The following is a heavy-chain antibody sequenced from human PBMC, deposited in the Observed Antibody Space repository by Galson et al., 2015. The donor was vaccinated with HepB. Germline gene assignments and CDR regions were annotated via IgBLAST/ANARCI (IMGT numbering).Heavy chain of an antibody. V-gene: IGHV3-30*04. CDR1: GFTFSSYA. J-gene: IGHJ4*02. CDR3: ARTFYFDY. D-gene: IGHD3-16*01. Sequence: SLRLSCAASGFTFSSYAMNWVRQAPGKGLEWVAVLSSHGDNEYYADSVKGRFTISRDNSENTVYLPMHSLRVEDTAVYYCARTFYFDYWGQGTLVTVSS. CDR2: LSSHGDNE.